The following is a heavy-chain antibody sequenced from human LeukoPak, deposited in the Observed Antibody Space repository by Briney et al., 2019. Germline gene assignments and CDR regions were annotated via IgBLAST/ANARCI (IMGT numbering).Heavy chain of an antibody. CDR2: IWYDGSNK. Sequence: PGGSLRLSCAASGFTFSSYGMHWVRQAPGKGLEWVAVIWYDGSNKYYADSVKGRFTISRDNSKNTLYLQMNSLRAEDTAVYYCARAMVRGVIPPWFDPWGQGTLVTVSS. J-gene: IGHJ5*02. V-gene: IGHV3-33*01. CDR3: ARAMVRGVIPPWFDP. D-gene: IGHD3-10*01. CDR1: GFTFSSYG.